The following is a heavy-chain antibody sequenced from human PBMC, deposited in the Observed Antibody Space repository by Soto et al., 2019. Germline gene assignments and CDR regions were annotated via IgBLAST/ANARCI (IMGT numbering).Heavy chain of an antibody. Sequence: GGSLRLSCAASGFTFSSHWMSWVRQAPGKGLEWLASIKQDGSEKHYVDSVKGRFTISRDNAKNSLYLQMNSLRVEDTAVYYCARVYYDYIWGSYRLVYWGQGTLVTVSS. V-gene: IGHV3-7*01. CDR2: IKQDGSEK. CDR1: GFTFSSHW. CDR3: ARVYYDYIWGSYRLVY. D-gene: IGHD3-16*02. J-gene: IGHJ4*02.